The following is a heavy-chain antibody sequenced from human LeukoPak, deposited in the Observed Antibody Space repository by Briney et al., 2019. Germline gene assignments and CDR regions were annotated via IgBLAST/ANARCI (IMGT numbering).Heavy chain of an antibody. D-gene: IGHD6-13*01. J-gene: IGHJ6*03. V-gene: IGHV1-8*01. CDR3: ARSYSSSWYSVYYYYYRDV. Sequence: EPAVKVSCKASGYTFTSYDINWVRQATGQGLEWMGWMNPNSGNTGYAQKFQGRVTMTRTSSISTAYMELNSLRSEATAVYYCARSYSSSWYSVYYYYYRDVWGKGTTVTISS. CDR2: MNPNSGNT. CDR1: GYTFTSYD.